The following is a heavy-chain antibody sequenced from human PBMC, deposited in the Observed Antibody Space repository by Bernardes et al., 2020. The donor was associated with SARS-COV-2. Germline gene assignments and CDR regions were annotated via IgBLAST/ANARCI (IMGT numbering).Heavy chain of an antibody. V-gene: IGHV4-31*03. CDR1: GDSIRSGGYY. CDR2: IYYSGST. D-gene: IGHD3-10*01. CDR3: ARGTWIELWLGGTWFDP. J-gene: IGHJ5*02. Sequence: SETLSLTCTVSGDSIRSGGYYWSWIRQHPGKGLEWIGYIYYSGSTHYNPSLKSRLTIAVDTSKNQFSLKLSSVTAADTAMYYCARGTWIELWLGGTWFDPWGQGTLVTVSS.